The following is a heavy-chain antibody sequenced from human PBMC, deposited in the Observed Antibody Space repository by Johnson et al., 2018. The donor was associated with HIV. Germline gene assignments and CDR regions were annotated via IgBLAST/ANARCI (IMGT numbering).Heavy chain of an antibody. V-gene: IGHV3-23*04. CDR1: GFTFSACA. Sequence: VQLVESGGGLVQPRGSLRLSCAASGFTFSACAMSCVRQGPGQALEWVSAITVSGDHTYYADSVPGRFTISSDNSKNTLYLQMHSLRADDTAEYYCATPQEGYSAFEIGGQGTMVTFSS. J-gene: IGHJ3*02. CDR2: ITVSGDHT. CDR3: ATPQEGYSAFEI. D-gene: IGHD2-15*01.